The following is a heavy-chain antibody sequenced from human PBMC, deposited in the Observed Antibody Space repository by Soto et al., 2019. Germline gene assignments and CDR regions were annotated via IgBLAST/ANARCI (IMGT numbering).Heavy chain of an antibody. CDR1: GFTFSSYW. D-gene: IGHD3-3*01. CDR3: AREGQEYYDFWSGYQYYYYYYMDV. J-gene: IGHJ6*03. V-gene: IGHV3-7*01. Sequence: GGSLRLSCAASGFTFSSYWMSWVRQAPGKGLEWVANIKQDGSEKYYVDSVKGRFTISRDNAKNSLYLQMNSLRAEDTAVYYCAREGQEYYDFWSGYQYYYYYYMDVWGKGTTVTVSS. CDR2: IKQDGSEK.